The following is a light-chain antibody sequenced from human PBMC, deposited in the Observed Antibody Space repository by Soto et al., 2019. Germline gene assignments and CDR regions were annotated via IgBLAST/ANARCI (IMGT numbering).Light chain of an antibody. J-gene: IGKJ4*01. Sequence: DIQMTQTLSTRAAFAGDRVTMTCRAMQGISISLAWYQQKPGKAPKLLIYRASALQSGVPSRFSGSGSGTEFTLTIDSLQPDDFATFYCQQYSTYPLTFGGGTKVDIK. V-gene: IGKV1-5*03. CDR3: QQYSTYPLT. CDR1: QGISIS. CDR2: RAS.